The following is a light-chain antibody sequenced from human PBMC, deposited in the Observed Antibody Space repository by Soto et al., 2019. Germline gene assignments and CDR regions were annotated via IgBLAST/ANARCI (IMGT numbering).Light chain of an antibody. CDR2: DVS. CDR3: SSYTSSSTL. CDR1: SSDVGGYKY. J-gene: IGLJ2*01. Sequence: QSALTQPASVSGSPGQSITISCTGTSSDVGGYKYVSWYQQHPGKAPKLMIYDVSNRPSGVSNRFSGSKSGNTASLTISGLLAEDEADYYCSSYTSSSTLLGGGTKLTVL. V-gene: IGLV2-14*01.